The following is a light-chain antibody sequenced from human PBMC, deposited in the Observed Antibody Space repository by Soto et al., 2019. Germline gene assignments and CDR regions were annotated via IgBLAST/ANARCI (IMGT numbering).Light chain of an antibody. CDR2: GAS. CDR1: QSVSSN. J-gene: IGKJ5*01. Sequence: DIVMTQSPATLSVSPGERATLSCRASQSVSSNLAWYQQKPGQAPRLLIYGASTRATDIPARFSGSGSGTEFTLTISSLQSEDFAVYYCQQYNSWPITCGQGTRLEIK. V-gene: IGKV3-15*01. CDR3: QQYNSWPIT.